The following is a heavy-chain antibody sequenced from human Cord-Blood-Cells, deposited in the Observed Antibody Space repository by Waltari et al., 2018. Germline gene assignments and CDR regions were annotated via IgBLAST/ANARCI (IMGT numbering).Heavy chain of an antibody. Sequence: QVQLQQWGAGLLKPSETLSLTCAVYGGSFSGYSWSWIRQPPGKGLEWIGEIHHSGSTNYNPSLKSRVTISVDTSKNQFSLKLSSVTAADTAVYYCARGWGSWGWGQGTLVTVSS. D-gene: IGHD3-16*01. CDR2: IHHSGST. CDR1: GGSFSGYS. J-gene: IGHJ4*02. V-gene: IGHV4-34*01. CDR3: ARGWGSWG.